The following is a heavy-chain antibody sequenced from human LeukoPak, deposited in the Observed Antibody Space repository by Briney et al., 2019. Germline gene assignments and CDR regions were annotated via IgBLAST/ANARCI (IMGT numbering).Heavy chain of an antibody. CDR3: ARDRRGTWSIDF. Sequence: PGRSLRLSCAVSGFTFNSDGVHWVRQAPGKGLEWVTFTSNDGSRTYYADSVKGRFTFSRDNSENMFYLQMNSLRADDTAVYYCARDRRGTWSIDFWRQGVLVTVSS. CDR1: GFTFNSDG. J-gene: IGHJ4*02. D-gene: IGHD1-1*01. V-gene: IGHV3-30*03. CDR2: TSNDGSRT.